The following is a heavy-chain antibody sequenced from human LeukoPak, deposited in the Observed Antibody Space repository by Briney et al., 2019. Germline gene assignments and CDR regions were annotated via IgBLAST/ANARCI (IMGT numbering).Heavy chain of an antibody. D-gene: IGHD3-22*01. CDR2: IIPGLGMI. CDR3: ARALSDTSGYELAY. CDR1: GGSFSNYT. V-gene: IGHV1-69*02. J-gene: IGHJ4*02. Sequence: GASVKVSCKASGGSFSNYTITWVRQAPGQGLEGMGRIIPGLGMIKYAQKFQGRVPVTADKPTSTAYMELSSLRADDTAVYYCARALSDTSGYELAYWGQGTLVTVSS.